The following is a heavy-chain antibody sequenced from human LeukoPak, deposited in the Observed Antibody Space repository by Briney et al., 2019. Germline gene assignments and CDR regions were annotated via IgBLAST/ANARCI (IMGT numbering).Heavy chain of an antibody. CDR1: GFTFSSYE. CDR3: AVGGAYYYDSSGSDY. Sequence: PGGSLRLSCAASGFTFSSYEMNWVRQAPGKGLEWVSYISSSGSTIYYADSVKGRFAISRDNAKNSLYLQMNSLRAEDTAVYYCAVGGAYYYDSSGSDYWGQGTLVTVSS. V-gene: IGHV3-48*03. J-gene: IGHJ4*02. CDR2: ISSSGSTI. D-gene: IGHD3-22*01.